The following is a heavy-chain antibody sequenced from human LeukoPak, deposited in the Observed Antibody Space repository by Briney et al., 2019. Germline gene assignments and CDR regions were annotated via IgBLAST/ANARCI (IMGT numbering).Heavy chain of an antibody. V-gene: IGHV3-23*01. D-gene: IGHD1-1*01. CDR3: AKSQSPGNYHFDN. Sequence: PGGSLRLSCAASGFTFSSYAMSWVRQVPGKGLERVSGINTGGVHTYYADSVKGRFSISRDDSKSTLFLQMSDLRAEDTAIYYCAKSQSPGNYHFDNWGQGTLVTVSS. CDR1: GFTFSSYA. J-gene: IGHJ4*02. CDR2: INTGGVHT.